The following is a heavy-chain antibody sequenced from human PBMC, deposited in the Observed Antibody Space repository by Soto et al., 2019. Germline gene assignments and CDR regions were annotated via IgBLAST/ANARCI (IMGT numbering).Heavy chain of an antibody. CDR2: ISGSGGST. V-gene: IGHV3-23*01. D-gene: IGHD3-3*01. Sequence: GGSLRLSCAASGFTFSSYAMSWVRQAPGKGLEWVSAISGSGGSTYYADSVKGRFTISRDNSKNTLYLQMNSLRAEDTAVYYCAKALSEYYDFWSGYYSLSAFDIWGQGTMVTVSS. J-gene: IGHJ3*02. CDR1: GFTFSSYA. CDR3: AKALSEYYDFWSGYYSLSAFDI.